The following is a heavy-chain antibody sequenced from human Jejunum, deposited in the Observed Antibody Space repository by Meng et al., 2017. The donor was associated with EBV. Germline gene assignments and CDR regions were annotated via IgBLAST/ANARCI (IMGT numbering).Heavy chain of an antibody. CDR3: AREARSSGYHPGIGP. CDR2: INHSGST. CDR1: GGFFSGYY. D-gene: IGHD3-22*01. J-gene: IGHJ5*02. Sequence: QVQLPQWCAGLLKPSETLSLACAVYGGFFSGYYWSWIRQPPGKGLEWIGEINHSGSTNYNPSLKSRVTISVDTSKNQFSLKLSSVTAADTAVYYCAREARSSGYHPGIGPWGQGTLVTVSS. V-gene: IGHV4-34*01.